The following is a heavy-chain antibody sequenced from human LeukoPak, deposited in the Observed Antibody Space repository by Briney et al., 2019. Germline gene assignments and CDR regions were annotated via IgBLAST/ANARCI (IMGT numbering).Heavy chain of an antibody. CDR3: AVAGQGYFQH. CDR2: IRSKANSYAT. D-gene: IGHD6-19*01. Sequence: GGSLRLSCAASGFTFSGSAMHWFRQASGKGLEWVGRIRSKANSYATAYAASVKGRFTISRDDSKNTAYLQMNSLKTEDTAVYYCAVAGQGYFQHWGQGTLVTVSS. J-gene: IGHJ1*01. V-gene: IGHV3-73*01. CDR1: GFTFSGSA.